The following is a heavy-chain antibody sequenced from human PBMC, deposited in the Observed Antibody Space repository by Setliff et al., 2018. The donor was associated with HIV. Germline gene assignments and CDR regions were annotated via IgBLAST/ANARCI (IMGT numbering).Heavy chain of an antibody. CDR3: ARDRGNSSYFQH. J-gene: IGHJ1*01. Sequence: HPGGSLRLSCAASGFTFSSYWMHWVRQAPGKGLVWVSRINSDGSTINYADSVKGRFTISRDNAKNTLYLQMNSLRVEDTAVYYCARDRGNSSYFQHWGQGTLVTVSS. V-gene: IGHV3-74*01. CDR2: INSDGSTI. CDR1: GFTFSSYW. D-gene: IGHD2-21*02.